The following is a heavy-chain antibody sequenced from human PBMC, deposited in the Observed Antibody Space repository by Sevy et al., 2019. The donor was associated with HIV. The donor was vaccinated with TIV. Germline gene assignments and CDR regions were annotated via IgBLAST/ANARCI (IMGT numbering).Heavy chain of an antibody. CDR1: GFTFSSYA. CDR2: IRGSGGST. V-gene: IGHV3-23*01. D-gene: IGHD3-22*01. CDR3: AKVVPVYNYDSSGYFPS. J-gene: IGHJ4*02. Sequence: GGSLRLSCAASGFTFSSYAMSWVRQAPGKGPEWVSAIRGSGGSTYYADSVKGQFTISRDNSKNTEYLQMNSLRAEDTSCYYCAKVVPVYNYDSSGYFPSWGQGTLVTVSS.